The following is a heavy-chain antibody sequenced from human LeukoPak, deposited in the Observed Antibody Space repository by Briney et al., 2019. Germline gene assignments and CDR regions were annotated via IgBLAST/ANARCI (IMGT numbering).Heavy chain of an antibody. D-gene: IGHD2-21*02. CDR1: GFTFSSNG. CDR3: ARRMTATFAFDI. Sequence: GGSLRLSCAASGFTFSSNGMHWVRQAPGKGLEWVAVIWSDGSNKYYADSVQGRFTISRDNSKNTLYMQMNSLRAKDTAVYYCARRMTATFAFDIWGQGTMVTVSS. V-gene: IGHV3-33*01. J-gene: IGHJ3*02. CDR2: IWSDGSNK.